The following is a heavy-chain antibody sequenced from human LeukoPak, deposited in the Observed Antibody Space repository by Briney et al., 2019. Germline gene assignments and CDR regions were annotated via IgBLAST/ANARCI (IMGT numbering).Heavy chain of an antibody. CDR2: IIPILGIA. CDR1: GGTFSSYA. D-gene: IGHD4-23*01. Sequence: GASVKVSCKASGGTFSSYAISWVRQAPGQGLEWMGGIIPILGIANYAQKFQGRVTITADKSTSTAYMELSSLRSEDTAVYYCASPGIHYGGTSDYFDYWGQGTLVTVSS. CDR3: ASPGIHYGGTSDYFDY. V-gene: IGHV1-69*10. J-gene: IGHJ4*02.